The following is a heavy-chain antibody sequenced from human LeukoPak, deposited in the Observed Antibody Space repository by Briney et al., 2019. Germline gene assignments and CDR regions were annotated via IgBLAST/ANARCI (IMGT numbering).Heavy chain of an antibody. J-gene: IGHJ4*02. Sequence: SETLSLTCTVSGGSISSYYWSWIRQPPGKGLEWIGSIYYSGSTYYNPSLKSRVTISVDTSKNQFSLKLSSVTAADTAVYYCAREGDLYYFDYWGQGTLVTVSS. D-gene: IGHD3-10*01. V-gene: IGHV4-59*12. CDR3: AREGDLYYFDY. CDR2: IYYSGST. CDR1: GGSISSYY.